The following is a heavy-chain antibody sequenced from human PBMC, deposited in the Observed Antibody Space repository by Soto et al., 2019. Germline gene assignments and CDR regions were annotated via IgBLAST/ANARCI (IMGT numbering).Heavy chain of an antibody. CDR3: ARDNWNTV. CDR1: GFTFSSYS. CDR2: VNGDGSST. Sequence: GGSLRLSCAASGFTFSSYSMNWVRQAPGKGLVWVSRVNGDGSSTLYADSVKGRFTISRDNAKNTVYLQMNSLRAEDTAVYYCARDNWNTVWGQGTMVTVSS. V-gene: IGHV3-74*01. D-gene: IGHD1-20*01. J-gene: IGHJ3*01.